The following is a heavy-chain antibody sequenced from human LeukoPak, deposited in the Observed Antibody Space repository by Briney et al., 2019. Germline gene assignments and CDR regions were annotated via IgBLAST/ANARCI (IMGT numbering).Heavy chain of an antibody. CDR3: ASCLGGCSDAFDI. V-gene: IGHV4-59*01. J-gene: IGHJ3*02. Sequence: SETLSLTCTVSGGSISSYYWSWIRQPPGKGLEWIGYIYYSGSTNYNPSLKSRVTISVDTSKNQFSLKLSSVTAADTAVYYCASCLGGCSDAFDIWGQGTMATVSS. CDR1: GGSISSYY. D-gene: IGHD6-19*01. CDR2: IYYSGST.